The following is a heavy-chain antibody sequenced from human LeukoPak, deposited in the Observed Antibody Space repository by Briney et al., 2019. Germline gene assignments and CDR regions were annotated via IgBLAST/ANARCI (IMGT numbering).Heavy chain of an antibody. Sequence: PGGSLRLSCAASGFTFSSYSMNWVRQAPGKGLEWVSSISNSSSYIYYADSVKGRFTISRDNAKNSLYLQMNSLRAEDTAVYYCARELGSPNDYWGQGTLVTVSS. CDR2: ISNSSSYI. D-gene: IGHD2-15*01. CDR1: GFTFSSYS. V-gene: IGHV3-21*01. CDR3: ARELGSPNDY. J-gene: IGHJ4*02.